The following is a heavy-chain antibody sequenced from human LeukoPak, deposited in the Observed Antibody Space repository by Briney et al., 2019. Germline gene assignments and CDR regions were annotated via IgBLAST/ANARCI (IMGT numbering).Heavy chain of an antibody. CDR2: ISYSGTT. V-gene: IGHV4-39*01. CDR3: ARLTDF. Sequence: SETLSLTCTVSGGSIIISNYYWGSIRQSPGKGLECIGKISYSGTTYYNPSLRSRVHMSVDTSKNQFSLSLSSVTAADTAVYYCARLTDFWGQGILVTVSS. J-gene: IGHJ4*02. CDR1: GGSIIISNYY.